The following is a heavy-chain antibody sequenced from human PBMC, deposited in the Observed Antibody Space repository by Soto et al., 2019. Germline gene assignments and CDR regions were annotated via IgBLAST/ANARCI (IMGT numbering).Heavy chain of an antibody. Sequence: HPGGSLRLSCAASRFTFSSYAMHWVRQAPGKGLEWVAVISYDGSNKYYADSVKGRFTISRDNSKNTLYLEMNSLRAEDTAVYYCARDSIGSSSRGAFDIWCQGTMVSV. CDR1: RFTFSSYA. V-gene: IGHV3-30-3*01. CDR2: ISYDGSNK. CDR3: ARDSIGSSSRGAFDI. J-gene: IGHJ3*02. D-gene: IGHD1-26*01.